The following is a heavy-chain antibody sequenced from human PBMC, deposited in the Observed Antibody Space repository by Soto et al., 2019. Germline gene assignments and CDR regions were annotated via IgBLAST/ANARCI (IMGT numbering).Heavy chain of an antibody. CDR3: ARGGRGYFDY. J-gene: IGHJ4*02. Sequence: PSETLSLTCTVSGGSISSGGYYWSWIRQHPGKGLEWIGYIYYSGSTYYNPSLKSRVTISVDTSKNQFSLKLSSVTAADTAVYYCARGGRGYFDYWGQGTLVTVSS. CDR2: IYYSGST. V-gene: IGHV4-31*03. CDR1: GGSISSGGYY.